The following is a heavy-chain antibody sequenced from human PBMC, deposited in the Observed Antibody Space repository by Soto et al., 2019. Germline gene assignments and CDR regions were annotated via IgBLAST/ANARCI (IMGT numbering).Heavy chain of an antibody. CDR2: ISPIFGTA. CDR1: GGTFSSYA. V-gene: IGHV1-69*13. D-gene: IGHD2-2*01. CDR3: ARGYCSSTSCYGVDY. J-gene: IGHJ4*02. Sequence: GASVKVSCKASGGTFSSYAISRVRQAPGQGLEWMGGISPIFGTANYAQKFQGRVTITADESTSTAYMELSSLRSEDTAVYYCARGYCSSTSCYGVDYWGQGTLVTVSS.